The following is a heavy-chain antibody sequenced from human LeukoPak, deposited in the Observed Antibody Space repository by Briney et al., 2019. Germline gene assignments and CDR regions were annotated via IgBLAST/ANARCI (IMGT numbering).Heavy chain of an antibody. V-gene: IGHV4-34*01. CDR1: GGSLSGYY. CDR2: INHSGST. CDR3: ARRGMLRRH. D-gene: IGHD3-10*01. Sequence: AXGGSLSGYYWSWIRQPPGKGLEWIGEINHSGSTNYNPSLKSRVTLSVDTSKNQLSLKLSSVTAADTAVYYCARRGMLRRHWGQGTLVTVSS. J-gene: IGHJ4*02.